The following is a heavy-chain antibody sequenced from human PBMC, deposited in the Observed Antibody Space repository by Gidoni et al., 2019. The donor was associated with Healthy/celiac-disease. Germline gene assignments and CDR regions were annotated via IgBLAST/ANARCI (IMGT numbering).Heavy chain of an antibody. D-gene: IGHD3-9*01. Sequence: QVQLQESGPGLVKPSETLSLTCTVSGGSISRYYWSWIRQPPGKGLEWIGYIYYSGSTNYNPSLKSRVTISVDTSKNQFSLKLSSVTAADTAVYYCARGGTYYDILTGYHWFDPWGQGTLVTVSS. CDR2: IYYSGST. CDR1: GGSISRYY. CDR3: ARGGTYYDILTGYHWFDP. V-gene: IGHV4-59*08. J-gene: IGHJ5*02.